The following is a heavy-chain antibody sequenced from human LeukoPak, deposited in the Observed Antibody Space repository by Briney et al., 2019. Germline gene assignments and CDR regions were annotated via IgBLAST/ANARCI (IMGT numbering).Heavy chain of an antibody. Sequence: GGSLRLSCAASGFTFSTHAMNRVRQAPGKGVEWVSAIIGSGPRTYYAGSVKGRFTIARDNSKNTLYLQMNSLRAQDTAEYYCAKGYDSCGYYYLQAFDMWGQGTMVTVSS. V-gene: IGHV3-23*01. CDR1: GFTFSTHA. CDR2: IIGSGPRT. D-gene: IGHD3-22*01. J-gene: IGHJ3*02. CDR3: AKGYDSCGYYYLQAFDM.